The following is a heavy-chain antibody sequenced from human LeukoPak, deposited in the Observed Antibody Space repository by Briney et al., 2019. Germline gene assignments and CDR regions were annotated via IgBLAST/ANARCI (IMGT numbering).Heavy chain of an antibody. D-gene: IGHD6-6*01. Sequence: SETLSLTCTVSGGSISSYYWSWIRQPPGKGLEWIGYIYYSGSTSYSPSLKSRVTISADTSKNQFSLKPSSVTAADTAVYYCARCIGSSSFARWFDPWGQGTLVTVSS. CDR2: IYYSGST. J-gene: IGHJ5*02. CDR3: ARCIGSSSFARWFDP. V-gene: IGHV4-59*01. CDR1: GGSISSYY.